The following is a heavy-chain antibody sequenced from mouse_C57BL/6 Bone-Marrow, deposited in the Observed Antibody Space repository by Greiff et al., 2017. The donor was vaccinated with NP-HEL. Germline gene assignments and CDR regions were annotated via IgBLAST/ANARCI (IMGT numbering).Heavy chain of an antibody. CDR3: ARGGLGRWYFDV. V-gene: IGHV5-17*01. CDR1: GFTFSDYG. CDR2: ISSGSSTI. J-gene: IGHJ1*03. D-gene: IGHD4-1*01. Sequence: EVHLVESGGGLVKPGGSLKLSCAASGFTFSDYGMHWVRQAPEKGLEWVAYISSGSSTIYYADTVKGRFTISRDNAKNTLFLQMTSLRSEDTAMYYCARGGLGRWYFDVWGTGTTVTVSS.